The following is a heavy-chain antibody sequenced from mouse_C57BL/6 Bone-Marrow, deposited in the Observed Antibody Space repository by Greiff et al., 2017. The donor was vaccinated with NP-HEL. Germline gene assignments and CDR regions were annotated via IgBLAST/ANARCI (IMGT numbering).Heavy chain of an antibody. D-gene: IGHD3-1*01. CDR1: GFTFSSYG. CDR2: ISSGGSYT. Sequence: EVQRVESGGDLVKPGGSLKLSCAASGFTFSSYGMSWVRQTPDKRLEWVATISSGGSYTYYPDSVKGRFTISRDNAKNTLYLQMSSLKSEDTAMYYCARQGAFPLDYWGQGTSVTVSS. CDR3: ARQGAFPLDY. V-gene: IGHV5-6*01. J-gene: IGHJ4*01.